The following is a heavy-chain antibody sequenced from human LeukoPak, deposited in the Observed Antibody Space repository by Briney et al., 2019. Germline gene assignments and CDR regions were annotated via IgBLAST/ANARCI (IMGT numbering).Heavy chain of an antibody. D-gene: IGHD3-22*01. J-gene: IGHJ4*02. CDR1: GGSLSSYY. CDR3: ARDYYDSSGTNHNLGY. Sequence: SETLSLTCTVSGGSLSSYYWSWIRQPPGKGLEWIGYISYSGSTNYNPSLKSRVTISVDTSKNQFSLKLSSVTAADTAVYYCARDYYDSSGTNHNLGYWGQGTLVTVSS. CDR2: ISYSGST. V-gene: IGHV4-59*12.